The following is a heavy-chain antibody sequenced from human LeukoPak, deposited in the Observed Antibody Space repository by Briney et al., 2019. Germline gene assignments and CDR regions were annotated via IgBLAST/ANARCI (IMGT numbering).Heavy chain of an antibody. Sequence: SETLSLICTVSGGSISSYYWSWIRQPPGKGLEWIGYIYYSGSTNYNPSLKSRVTISVDTSKNQFSLKLSSVTAADTAVYYCANYDGAPRYWGQGTLVTVPS. CDR1: GGSISSYY. J-gene: IGHJ4*02. D-gene: IGHD3-22*01. CDR2: IYYSGST. CDR3: ANYDGAPRY. V-gene: IGHV4-59*01.